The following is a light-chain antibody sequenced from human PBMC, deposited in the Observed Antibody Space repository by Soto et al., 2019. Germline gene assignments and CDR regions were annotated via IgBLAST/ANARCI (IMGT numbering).Light chain of an antibody. J-gene: IGKJ1*01. V-gene: IGKV4-1*01. Sequence: DIVLTQSPDSLAVSLGERATINCKSSQRILYSPNNKNYLAWYKRKPGQPPNLLIYWASIRESGVPDRFSGSGSETEFPLTIIRLQDDDEALYYCQQSYDTPRTFGQGTKVEVK. CDR3: QQSYDTPRT. CDR1: QRILYSPNNKNY. CDR2: WAS.